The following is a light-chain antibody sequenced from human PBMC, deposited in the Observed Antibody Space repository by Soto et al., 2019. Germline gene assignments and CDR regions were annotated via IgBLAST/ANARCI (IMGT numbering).Light chain of an antibody. J-gene: IGKJ1*01. CDR1: QSVSSSY. CDR2: GAS. V-gene: IGKV3-20*01. Sequence: DIVLTQPPGTLSFSPGERATLSCRDSQSVSSSYLVWYQQKPGQAPRLLIYGASSRATGIPDRFSGSGSGTDFTLTISRLEPEDFAVYYCQQYGSSPITFGQGTKVDNK. CDR3: QQYGSSPIT.